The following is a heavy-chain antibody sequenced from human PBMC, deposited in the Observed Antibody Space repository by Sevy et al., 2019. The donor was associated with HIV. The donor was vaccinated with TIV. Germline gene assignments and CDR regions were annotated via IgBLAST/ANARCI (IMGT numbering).Heavy chain of an antibody. V-gene: IGHV5-51*01. J-gene: IGHJ4*02. CDR1: GYRFTSYW. CDR3: ARRGYDSSGYPQYYFYY. Sequence: GESLKISCKGSGYRFTSYWIGWVRQMPGKGLEWMGIIYPDDSETRYSPFLQGQVTISADKSISTAYLQWSSLKASDTAMYFCARRGYDSSGYPQYYFYYWGQGTLVTVSS. D-gene: IGHD3-22*01. CDR2: IYPDDSET.